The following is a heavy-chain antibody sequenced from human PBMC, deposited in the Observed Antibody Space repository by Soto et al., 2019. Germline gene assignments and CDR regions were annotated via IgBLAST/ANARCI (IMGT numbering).Heavy chain of an antibody. J-gene: IGHJ2*01. V-gene: IGHV4-34*03. D-gene: IGHD3-10*02. CDR2: INHSGST. Sequence: PGKGLEWIGEINHSGSTNYNPSLKSRVPLSVDTSKTQFSSRLSSVTAADTAVYFFVQAEDGIRDVRSVSAFLLNRSSDL. CDR3: VQAEDGIRDVRSVSAFLLNRSSDL.